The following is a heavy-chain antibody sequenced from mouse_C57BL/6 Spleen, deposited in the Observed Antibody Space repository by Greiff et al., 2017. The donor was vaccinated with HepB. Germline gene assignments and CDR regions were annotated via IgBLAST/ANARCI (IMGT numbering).Heavy chain of an antibody. CDR2: IYPGSGNT. D-gene: IGHD1-1*01. Sequence: QVQLQQSGAELVRPGASVKLSCKASGYTFTDYYINWVKQRPGQGLEWIARIYPGSGNTYYNEKFKGKATLTAENSSSTAYMQLSSLTSEDYAVYFCARGHYGSSYGFAYWGQGTLVTVSA. J-gene: IGHJ3*01. CDR3: ARGHYGSSYGFAY. CDR1: GYTFTDYY. V-gene: IGHV1-76*01.